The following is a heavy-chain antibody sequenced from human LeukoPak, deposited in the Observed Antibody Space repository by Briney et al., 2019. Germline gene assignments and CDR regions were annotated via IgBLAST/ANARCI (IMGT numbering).Heavy chain of an antibody. CDR2: ISYDGSNK. J-gene: IGHJ3*02. V-gene: IGHV3-30*18. D-gene: IGHD2-2*01. Sequence: GRSLRLSCAASGFTFSSYGMHWVRQAPGKGLEWVAVISYDGSNKYYADSVKGRFTISRDNSKNTLYLQVNSLRAEDTAVYYCAKLVVPNDAFDIWGQGTMVTVSS. CDR3: AKLVVPNDAFDI. CDR1: GFTFSSYG.